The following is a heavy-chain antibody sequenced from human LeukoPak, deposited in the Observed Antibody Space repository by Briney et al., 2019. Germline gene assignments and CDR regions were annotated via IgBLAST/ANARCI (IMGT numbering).Heavy chain of an antibody. J-gene: IGHJ4*02. CDR2: IDSTGDYT. CDR1: GFTFRSYA. CDR3: ASGLELDY. Sequence: KPGGSLRLSCAASGFTFRSYAMSWVRQAPGKGLDWVSAIDSTGDYTYHADSVKGRLTISRDNAKNSLYLQMNSLRAEDTAVYYCASGLELDYWGQGTLVTVSS. V-gene: IGHV3-21*04.